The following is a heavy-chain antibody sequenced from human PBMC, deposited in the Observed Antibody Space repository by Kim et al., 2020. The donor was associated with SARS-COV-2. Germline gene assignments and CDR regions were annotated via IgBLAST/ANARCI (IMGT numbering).Heavy chain of an antibody. CDR2: IVVGSGNT. CDR3: AAAVNNRYYDWVGKDY. V-gene: IGHV1-58*01. D-gene: IGHD3-9*01. J-gene: IGHJ4*02. CDR1: GFTFTSSA. Sequence: SVKVSCKASGFTFTSSAVQWVRQARGQRLEWIGWIVVGSGNTNYAQTFRERVTITRDMSTSTAYMELSGLSSEDTAVYYCAAAVNNRYYDWVGKDYWGQGTRVTVSS.